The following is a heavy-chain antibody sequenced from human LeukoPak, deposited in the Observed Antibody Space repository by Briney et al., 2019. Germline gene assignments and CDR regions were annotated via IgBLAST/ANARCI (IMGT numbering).Heavy chain of an antibody. CDR3: ARVSYRGVRGFNP. CDR1: GGSFTAFY. V-gene: IGHV4-34*01. J-gene: IGHJ5*02. CDR2: VHHSGST. D-gene: IGHD3-10*01. Sequence: SETLSLNCTVYGGSFTAFYWSWIRQPPGKGLEWVGEVHHSGSTNYNPSLKSRVTISVDTSKNQFSLKLSSVTAADTAVYYCARVSYRGVRGFNPWGQGTLVTVSS.